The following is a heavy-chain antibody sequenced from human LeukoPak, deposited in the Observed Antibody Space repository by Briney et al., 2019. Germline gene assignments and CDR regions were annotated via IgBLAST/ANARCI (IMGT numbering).Heavy chain of an antibody. CDR1: GYTFTSYY. D-gene: IGHD1-26*01. CDR2: INPSGGST. Sequence: GASVKVSCKASGYTFTSYYMHWVRQAPGQGLEWMGIINPSGGSTSYAQKFQGRVTMTRDTSTSTVYMELSSLRPEDTAVYYCARGGRVGAIGGEYYFDYWGQGTLVTVSS. CDR3: ARGGRVGAIGGEYYFDY. J-gene: IGHJ4*02. V-gene: IGHV1-46*01.